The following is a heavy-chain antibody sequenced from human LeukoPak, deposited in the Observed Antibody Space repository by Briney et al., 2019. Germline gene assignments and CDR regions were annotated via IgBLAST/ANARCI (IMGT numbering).Heavy chain of an antibody. D-gene: IGHD5-24*01. J-gene: IGHJ4*02. V-gene: IGHV4-61*01. CDR3: TRGGGWLIDF. Sequence: PSETLSLTCDVSGDSGASSGSYWSGWFRQPPGKGLEWIGYVHSSGSTKYNSSLGSRVTISMDTSRNQFSLKRSPVTAADAAVYFCTRGGGWLIDFWGRGTLVTVSS. CDR2: VHSSGST. CDR1: GDSGASSGSYW.